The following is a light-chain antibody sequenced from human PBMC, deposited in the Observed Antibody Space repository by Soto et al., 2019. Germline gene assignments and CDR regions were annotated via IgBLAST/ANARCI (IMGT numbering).Light chain of an antibody. Sequence: DIQMAQSPSSLSASVGDRDTITCRASQGISNYLAWYQQKPGKVPKLLIYAASTLQSGVPSRFSGSGSGTDFTLTISSLQPEDVATYYCQKYNSAGTFGQGTKV. J-gene: IGKJ1*01. CDR3: QKYNSAGT. CDR2: AAS. V-gene: IGKV1-27*01. CDR1: QGISNY.